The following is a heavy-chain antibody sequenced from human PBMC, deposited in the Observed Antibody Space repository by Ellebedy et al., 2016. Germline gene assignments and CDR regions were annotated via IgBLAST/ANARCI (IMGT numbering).Heavy chain of an antibody. J-gene: IGHJ1*01. Sequence: SETLSLXCTVSGDSISNINYYWSWIRQPPGKGLEWIGEINHSGSTNYNPSLKSRVTISVDTSKNQFSLKLSSVTAADTAVYYCARPTGRGVGARRSLQHWGQGTLVTVSS. CDR2: INHSGST. CDR3: ARPTGRGVGARRSLQH. V-gene: IGHV4-39*07. CDR1: GDSISNINYY. D-gene: IGHD1-26*01.